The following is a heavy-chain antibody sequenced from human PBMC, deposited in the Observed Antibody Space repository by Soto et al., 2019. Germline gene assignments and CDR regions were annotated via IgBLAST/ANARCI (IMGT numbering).Heavy chain of an antibody. V-gene: IGHV4-34*01. D-gene: IGHD6-13*01. Sequence: QVQLQQWGAGLLKPSETLSLTCAVYGGSFSGYYWSWIRQPPGKGLEWIGEINHSGSTNYNPSLKVRVTISVDTSKNQFSLKLSSVTAADTAVYYFARGSSWLVGYFNYWGQGTLVTVSS. CDR2: INHSGST. J-gene: IGHJ4*02. CDR3: ARGSSWLVGYFNY. CDR1: GGSFSGYY.